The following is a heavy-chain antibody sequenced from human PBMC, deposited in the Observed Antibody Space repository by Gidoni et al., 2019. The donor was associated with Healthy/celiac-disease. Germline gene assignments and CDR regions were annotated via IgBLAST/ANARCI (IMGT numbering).Heavy chain of an antibody. J-gene: IGHJ4*02. V-gene: IGHV3-9*01. CDR3: AKDMTPCLDGNKFDY. Sequence: LEWVSGISWNSGSIGYADSVKGRFTISRDNAKNSLYLQMNSLRAEDTALYYCAKDMTPCLDGNKFDYWGQGTLVTVSS. CDR2: ISWNSGSI. D-gene: IGHD1-1*01.